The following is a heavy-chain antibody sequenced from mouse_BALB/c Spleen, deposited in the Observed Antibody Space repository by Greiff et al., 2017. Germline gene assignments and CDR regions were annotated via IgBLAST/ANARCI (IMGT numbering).Heavy chain of an antibody. CDR3: NAAPGLDY. J-gene: IGHJ2*01. V-gene: IGHV14-4*02. CDR1: GFNIKDYY. Sequence: EVQLQQSGAELVRSGASVKLSCTASGFNIKDYYMHWVKQRPEQGLEWIGWIDPENGDTEYAPKFQGKATMTADTSSNTAYLQLSSLTSEDTAVYHCNAAPGLDYWGQGTTLTVSS. CDR2: IDPENGDT.